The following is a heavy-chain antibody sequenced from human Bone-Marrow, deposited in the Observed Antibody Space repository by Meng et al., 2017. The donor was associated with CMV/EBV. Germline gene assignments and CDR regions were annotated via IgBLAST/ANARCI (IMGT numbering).Heavy chain of an antibody. CDR2: INHSGST. J-gene: IGHJ6*02. Sequence: GSLRLSCAVYGGSFSGYYWSWIRQPPGKGLEWIGEINHSGSTNYNPPLKSRVTISVDTSKNQFSLKLSSVTAADTAVYYCARDPWNYYYYGMDVWGQGPTVTVSS. CDR3: ARDPWNYYYYGMDV. D-gene: IGHD5-12*01. CDR1: GGSFSGYY. V-gene: IGHV4-34*01.